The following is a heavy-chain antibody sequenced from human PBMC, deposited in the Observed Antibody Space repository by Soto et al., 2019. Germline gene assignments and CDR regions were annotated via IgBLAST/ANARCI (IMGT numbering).Heavy chain of an antibody. J-gene: IGHJ4*02. CDR3: AKDRVDGRGYYDSSGYYYVGDDY. CDR1: GFTFSSYG. Sequence: QVQLVESGGGVVQPGRSLRLSCAASGFTFSSYGMHWVRQAPGKGLEWVAVISYDGSNKYYADSVKGRFTISRDNSKNTLYLQMNSVRAEDTAVYYCAKDRVDGRGYYDSSGYYYVGDDYWGQGTLVTVSS. D-gene: IGHD3-22*01. CDR2: ISYDGSNK. V-gene: IGHV3-30*18.